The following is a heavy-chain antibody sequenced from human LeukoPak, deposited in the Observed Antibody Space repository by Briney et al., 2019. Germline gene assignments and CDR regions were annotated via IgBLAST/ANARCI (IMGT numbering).Heavy chain of an antibody. J-gene: IGHJ6*02. CDR2: IKSKTDDGTA. D-gene: IGHD2/OR15-2a*01. V-gene: IGHV3-15*01. Sequence: KSRGSLRLSCAASGLPFSDAWMTWVRQAPGKGLEWVGRIKSKTDDGTADYAAPVKGRFTISRDDSRNTLYLQMNSLKAEDTAVYYCATDLLDVWGQGTTVTVSS. CDR3: ATDLLDV. CDR1: GLPFSDAW.